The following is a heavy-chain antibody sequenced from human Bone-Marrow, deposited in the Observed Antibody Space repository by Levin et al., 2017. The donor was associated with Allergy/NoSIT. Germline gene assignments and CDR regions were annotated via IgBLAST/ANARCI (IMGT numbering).Heavy chain of an antibody. D-gene: IGHD2-21*01. CDR2: VSDSGDS. J-gene: IGHJ1*01. V-gene: IGHV4-59*02. CDR3: ARELRRRVGSGFHH. CDR1: GVSVRDYY. Sequence: SQTLSLPCSVSGVSVRDYYWSWIRLPPGKGLEWIGYVSDSGDSNYNPSLRSRVTMSIETSKKQFSLKLKSVTAADTAVYYCARELRRRVGSGFHHWGQGMPVTVTS.